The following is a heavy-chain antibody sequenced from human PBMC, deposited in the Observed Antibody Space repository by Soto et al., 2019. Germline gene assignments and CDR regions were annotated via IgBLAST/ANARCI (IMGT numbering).Heavy chain of an antibody. J-gene: IGHJ4*02. V-gene: IGHV3-23*01. D-gene: IGHD3-3*01. CDR2: ISGSGGST. Sequence: EVQLLESGGGLVQPGGALRLSCAATGFTFSSYAMSWVRQAPGKGLEWVSAISGSGGSTYYADSVKGRFTISRDNSKNTLYLQMNSLRAEDTAVYYCANTPEPWEVYYDFGSGYYTGYFDYWGQGTLVTVSS. CDR1: GFTFSSYA. CDR3: ANTPEPWEVYYDFGSGYYTGYFDY.